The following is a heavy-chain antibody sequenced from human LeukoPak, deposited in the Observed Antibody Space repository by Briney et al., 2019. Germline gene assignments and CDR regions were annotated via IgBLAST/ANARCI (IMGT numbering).Heavy chain of an antibody. CDR2: IIPIFGTA. Sequence: ASVKVSCKASGGTFSSYAISWVRQAPGQGLEWMGGIIPIFGTANYAQKFQGRVTITADESTSTAYMELSSLRSEDTAVYYCARDPFRTDWVTAGRTVYQRPPVCFDYWGQGTLVTVSS. CDR1: GGTFSSYA. V-gene: IGHV1-69*13. J-gene: IGHJ4*02. CDR3: ARDPFRTDWVTAGRTVYQRPPVCFDY. D-gene: IGHD2-2*01.